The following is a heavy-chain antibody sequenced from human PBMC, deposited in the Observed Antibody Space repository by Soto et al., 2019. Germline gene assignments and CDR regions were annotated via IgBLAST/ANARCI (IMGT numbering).Heavy chain of an antibody. CDR1: GFTFSSYA. V-gene: IGHV3-23*01. CDR2: ISGSGGST. J-gene: IGHJ6*02. CDR3: AKDGSSSPPYYYYGMDV. D-gene: IGHD6-6*01. Sequence: EMQLLESGGGLVQPGGSLRLPCEASGFTFSSYAMSWVRQAPGKGLEWVSAISGSGGSTYYADSVKGRFTISRDNAKNTLYLQMNSLRAEDTAVYYCAKDGSSSPPYYYYGMDVWGQGTTVTVSS.